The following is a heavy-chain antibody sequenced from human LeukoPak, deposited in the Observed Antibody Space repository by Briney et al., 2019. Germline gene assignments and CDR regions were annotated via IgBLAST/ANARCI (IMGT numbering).Heavy chain of an antibody. J-gene: IGHJ6*02. D-gene: IGHD6-19*01. V-gene: IGHV4-59*12. CDR2: IYYSGST. CDR3: ARGDLYSSGWGPYYYGMDV. Sequence: MASETLSLTCTVSGGPISSYYWSWIRQPPGKGLEWIGYIYYSGSTNYSPSLKSRVTISVDTSKNQFSLQLNSVTPEDTAVYYCARGDLYSSGWGPYYYGMDVWGQGTTVTVSS. CDR1: GGPISSYY.